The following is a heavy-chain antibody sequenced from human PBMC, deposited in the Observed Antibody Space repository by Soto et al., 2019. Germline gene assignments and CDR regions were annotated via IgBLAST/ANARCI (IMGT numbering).Heavy chain of an antibody. CDR3: ARRYCTTTSCPDGFDF. CDR1: GGSISSYY. D-gene: IGHD2-2*01. Sequence: SETLSLTCTVSGGSISSYYWSWIRQPPGKGLEWIGYIYYSGNTNYNPSLKSRVTISVDTSKNQISLNLRSVTAADTAVYHCARRYCTTTSCPDGFDFWGQGTMVTVSS. J-gene: IGHJ3*01. CDR2: IYYSGNT. V-gene: IGHV4-59*08.